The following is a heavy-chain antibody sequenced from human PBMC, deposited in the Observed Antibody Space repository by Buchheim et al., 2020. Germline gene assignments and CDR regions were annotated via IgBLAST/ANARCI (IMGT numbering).Heavy chain of an antibody. CDR1: GGSISSGGYY. V-gene: IGHV4-31*03. D-gene: IGHD3-16*01. Sequence: QVQLQESGPGLVKPSQTLSLTCTVSGGSISSGGYYWSWIRQHPGKGLEWIGYIYYSGSTYSNPSLKIRVTISVDTSKVQFYLQLSSVTAADTAVYYCARGGGHSEYYGMDVWGQGTT. CDR3: ARGGGHSEYYGMDV. CDR2: IYYSGST. J-gene: IGHJ6*02.